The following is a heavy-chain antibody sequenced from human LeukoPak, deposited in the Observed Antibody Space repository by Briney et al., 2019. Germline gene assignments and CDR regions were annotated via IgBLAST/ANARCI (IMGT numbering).Heavy chain of an antibody. D-gene: IGHD3-3*01. V-gene: IGHV3-66*04. CDR2: IYSGNST. CDR3: ARLTSGNGLDV. Sequence: GGSLRLSCAASGFTVSNNYMTWVRQAPGKGLEWVSVIYSGNSTKYADSVKGRFIISRDNSKNTLLFQMNSLRAEDTAVYYCARLTSGNGLDVWGRGTTVTLS. CDR1: GFTVSNNY. J-gene: IGHJ6*02.